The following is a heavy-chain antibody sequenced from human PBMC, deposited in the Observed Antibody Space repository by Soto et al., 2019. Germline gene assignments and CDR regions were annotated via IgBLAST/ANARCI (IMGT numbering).Heavy chain of an antibody. CDR3: VTLNSCSSAWSPSHDY. D-gene: IGHD6-19*01. CDR1: GFTFSSYA. J-gene: IGHJ4*02. CDR2: ISSNGGST. Sequence: GGSLRLSCSASGFTFSSYALHWVRQAPGKGLEYVSGISSNGGSTYYADSVNNRFTISRDNFKNTLYLQMSSLRAEDTAVYYCVTLNSCSSAWSPSHDYWGQGTLVTVSS. V-gene: IGHV3-64D*08.